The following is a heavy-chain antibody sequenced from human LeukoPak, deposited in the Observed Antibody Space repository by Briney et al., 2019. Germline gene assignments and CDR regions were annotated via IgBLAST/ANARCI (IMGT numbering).Heavy chain of an antibody. Sequence: GGSLRLSCAASGFTFSSYAMHWVRQAPGKGLEWVANIKQDGSEKYYVDSVKGRFTISRDNAKNSLYLQMNSLRAEDTAVYYCARGGHWFDPWGQGTLVTVSS. D-gene: IGHD3-10*01. CDR3: ARGGHWFDP. CDR2: IKQDGSEK. V-gene: IGHV3-7*01. J-gene: IGHJ5*02. CDR1: GFTFSSYA.